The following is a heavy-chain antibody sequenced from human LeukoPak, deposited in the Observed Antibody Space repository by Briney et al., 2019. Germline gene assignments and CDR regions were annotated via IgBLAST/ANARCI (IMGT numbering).Heavy chain of an antibody. CDR2: IYYSGST. J-gene: IGHJ4*02. Sequence: SETLSLTCTVSGGSISSYYWSWIRQPPGKGLEWIGYIYYSGSTNYNPSLKSRVTISVDTSKNQFSLKLSSVTATDTAVYYCARGSNIRTFDYWGQGTLVTVSS. V-gene: IGHV4-59*01. CDR1: GGSISSYY. CDR3: ARGSNIRTFDY. D-gene: IGHD1-14*01.